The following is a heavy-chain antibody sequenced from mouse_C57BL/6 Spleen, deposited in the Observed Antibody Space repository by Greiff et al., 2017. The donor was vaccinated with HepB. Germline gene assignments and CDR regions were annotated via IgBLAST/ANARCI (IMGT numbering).Heavy chain of an antibody. Sequence: QVQLQQPGTELVKPGASVKLSCKASGYTFISYWMHWVKQRPGQGLEWIGNINPSNGGTNYNEKFKSKATLTVDKSSSTAYMQLSSLTSEDSAVYYCARGNYGSSYVYFDVWGTGTTVTVSS. V-gene: IGHV1-53*01. CDR3: ARGNYGSSYVYFDV. CDR1: GYTFISYW. J-gene: IGHJ1*03. D-gene: IGHD1-1*01. CDR2: INPSNGGT.